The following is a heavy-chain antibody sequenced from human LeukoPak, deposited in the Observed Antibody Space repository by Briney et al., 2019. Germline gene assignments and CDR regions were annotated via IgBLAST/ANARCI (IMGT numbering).Heavy chain of an antibody. V-gene: IGHV4-59*01. CDR2: IYYSGNT. Sequence: SETLSLTCTVSGGSISSYYWSWIRQPPGKGLEWIGHIYYSGNTNYNPSLKSRVTISVDTSKNQFSLKLSSVTAADTAVYRCARGDRSGPWDYWGQGTLVTVSS. J-gene: IGHJ4*02. CDR1: GGSISSYY. D-gene: IGHD3-22*01. CDR3: ARGDRSGPWDY.